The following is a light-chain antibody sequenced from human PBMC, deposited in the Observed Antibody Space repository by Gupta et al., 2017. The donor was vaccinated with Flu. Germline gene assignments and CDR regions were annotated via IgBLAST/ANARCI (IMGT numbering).Light chain of an antibody. CDR2: KAS. CDR3: QQDNSYSLT. Sequence: SASVGDRVTITCRASQSISSWLAWYQQKPGKAPKLLIYKASSLESGVPSRFSGSGSGTEFTLTIRSLQPDDFATYYCQQDNSYSLTFGQGTRLEIK. V-gene: IGKV1-5*03. J-gene: IGKJ5*01. CDR1: QSISSW.